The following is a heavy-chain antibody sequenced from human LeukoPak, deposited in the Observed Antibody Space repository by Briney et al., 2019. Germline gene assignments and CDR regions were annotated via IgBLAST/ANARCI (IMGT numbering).Heavy chain of an antibody. D-gene: IGHD3/OR15-3a*01. Sequence: PGGSLRLSCVASGFTFSDYYMSWIRQAPGKGLEWVSYISSSGSTIYYADSVKGRFTISRDNAKNSLYLQMNSLRAEDTAVYYCAREILRVDWSYNPTKGFDPWGQGTLVTVSS. CDR3: AREILRVDWSYNPTKGFDP. CDR1: GFTFSDYY. J-gene: IGHJ5*02. V-gene: IGHV3-11*04. CDR2: ISSSGSTI.